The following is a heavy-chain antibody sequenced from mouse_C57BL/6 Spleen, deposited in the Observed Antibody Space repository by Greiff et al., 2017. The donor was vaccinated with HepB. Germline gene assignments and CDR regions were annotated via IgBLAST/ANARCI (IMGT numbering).Heavy chain of an antibody. CDR2: ISSGGDYI. CDR3: TRVYGSSLGYAMDY. V-gene: IGHV5-9-1*02. Sequence: EVKVEESGEGLVKPGGSLKLSCAASGFTFSSYAMSWVRQTPEKRLEWVAYISSGGDYIYYADTVKGRFTISRDNARNTLYLQMSSLKSEDTAMYYCTRVYGSSLGYAMDYWGQGTSVTVSS. CDR1: GFTFSSYA. J-gene: IGHJ4*01. D-gene: IGHD1-1*01.